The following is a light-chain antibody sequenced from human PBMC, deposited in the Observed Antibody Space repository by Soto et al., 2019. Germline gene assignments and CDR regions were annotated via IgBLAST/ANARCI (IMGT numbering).Light chain of an antibody. Sequence: EIVLSESRGSLSFSQVESATLSCRASQRVSSSYLAWYQQKPGQAPRLLIYGASSRATGIPDRFSGSGSGTDFTLTISRLEPEDFAVYYCHQYGSSPRTFGQGTKVDIK. CDR3: HQYGSSPRT. V-gene: IGKV3-20*01. CDR1: QRVSSSY. J-gene: IGKJ1*01. CDR2: GAS.